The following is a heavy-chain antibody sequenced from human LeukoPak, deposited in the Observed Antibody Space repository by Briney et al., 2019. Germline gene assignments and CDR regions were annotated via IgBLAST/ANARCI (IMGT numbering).Heavy chain of an antibody. CDR3: ARDGEQQLVADY. Sequence: GGSLRLSCAASGFTFSSYSMNWVRQAPGKGLEWVSSISSSSSYIYYADSVKGRFTISRDNAKNLLYLQMNSLRAEDTAVYYCARDGEQQLVADYWGQGTLVTVSS. J-gene: IGHJ4*02. V-gene: IGHV3-21*01. CDR2: ISSSSSYI. CDR1: GFTFSSYS. D-gene: IGHD6-13*01.